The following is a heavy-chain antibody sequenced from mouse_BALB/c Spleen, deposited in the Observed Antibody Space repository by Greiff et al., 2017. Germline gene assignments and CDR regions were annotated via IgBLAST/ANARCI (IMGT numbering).Heavy chain of an antibody. Sequence: EVKLMESGGGLVQPGGSLKLSCAASGFTFSSYAMSWVRQTPEKRLEWVASISSGGSTYYPDSVKGRFTISRDNARNILYLQMSSLRSEDTAMYYCARDTDYYAMDYWGQGTSVTVSS. CDR3: ARDTDYYAMDY. V-gene: IGHV5-6-5*01. J-gene: IGHJ4*01. CDR1: GFTFSSYA. CDR2: ISSGGST.